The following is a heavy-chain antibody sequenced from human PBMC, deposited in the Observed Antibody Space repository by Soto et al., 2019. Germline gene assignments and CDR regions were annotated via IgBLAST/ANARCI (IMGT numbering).Heavy chain of an antibody. J-gene: IGHJ4*02. CDR3: ARAAYSTGCYYPFDY. Sequence: EVQLVESGGGLVQPGESLRLSCTASGFTFSSYCLTWVRQVPGKGLEWVANINRGGSETYYLDSVKGRFTTSRDNAKNSLYLQMNSLRAEDTAVYYCARAAYSTGCYYPFDYWGQGTLVTVSS. CDR1: GFTFSSYC. V-gene: IGHV3-7*03. D-gene: IGHD3-22*01. CDR2: INRGGSET.